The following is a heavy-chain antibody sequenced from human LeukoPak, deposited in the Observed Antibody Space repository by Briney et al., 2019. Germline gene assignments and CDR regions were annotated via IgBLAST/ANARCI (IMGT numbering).Heavy chain of an antibody. CDR1: GFNFRHYA. CDR3: ARDDFGDYRGLGNY. J-gene: IGHJ4*02. CDR2: INWNGGST. Sequence: PGRSLRLSCTTSGFNFRHYALTWVRQAPGKGLEWVSGINWNGGSTGYADSVKGRFTISRDNAKNSLYLQMNSLRVEDTAFYYCARDDFGDYRGLGNYWGQGTLVTVST. D-gene: IGHD4-17*01. V-gene: IGHV3-20*04.